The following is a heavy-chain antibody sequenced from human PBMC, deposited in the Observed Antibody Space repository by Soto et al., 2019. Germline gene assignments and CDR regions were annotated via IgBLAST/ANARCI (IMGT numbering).Heavy chain of an antibody. CDR1: GLTFISYA. D-gene: IGHD2-2*01. V-gene: IGHV3-23*01. CDR2: ISSSGGNT. Sequence: GGSLRLSCAASGLTFISYAMSWVLQAPGKGLEWVSVISSSGGNTYYADSVKGRFTISRDDSKNMMHLQMNSLRAEDTALYYCVKGTSSSCYCSLDYWGQGTLVTVSS. CDR3: VKGTSSSCYCSLDY. J-gene: IGHJ4*02.